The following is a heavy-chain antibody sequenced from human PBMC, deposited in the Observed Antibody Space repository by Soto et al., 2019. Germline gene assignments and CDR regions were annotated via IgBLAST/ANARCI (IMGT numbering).Heavy chain of an antibody. CDR3: ASARGVAPYYCGMDV. Sequence: QVQLQESGPGLVKPSETLSLTCTVSGGSVSSGSYYWSWIRQPPGKGLEWIGYIYYSGSTNYNPSLKSRVTISVDTSRYQFSLKLSSVTAADTAVYYCASARGVAPYYCGMDVWGQGTTVTVSS. CDR2: IYYSGST. V-gene: IGHV4-61*01. D-gene: IGHD3-10*01. CDR1: GGSVSSGSYY. J-gene: IGHJ6*02.